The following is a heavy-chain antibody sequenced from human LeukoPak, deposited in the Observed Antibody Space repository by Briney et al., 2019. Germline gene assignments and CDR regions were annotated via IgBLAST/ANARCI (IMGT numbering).Heavy chain of an antibody. CDR3: ARVSHYYDSSGDAFDI. CDR1: GFTFSSYS. Sequence: GGSLRLSSAASGFTFSSYSMNWVRQAPGKGLEWVSYISSSSSTIYYADSVKGRFTISRDNAKNSLYLQMNSLRAEDTAVYYCARVSHYYDSSGDAFDIWGQGTMVTVSS. J-gene: IGHJ3*02. CDR2: ISSSSSTI. V-gene: IGHV3-48*04. D-gene: IGHD3-22*01.